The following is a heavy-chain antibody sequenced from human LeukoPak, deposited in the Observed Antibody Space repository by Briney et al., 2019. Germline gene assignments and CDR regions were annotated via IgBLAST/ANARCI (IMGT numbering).Heavy chain of an antibody. CDR3: ARDTLSAAVVAAYDVGFDP. Sequence: ASVKVSCKASVYTFTGYYMHWVRQAPGQGLAWMGWINPNSGGTNYAQKFQGRVTMTRDTSISTAYMELSRLRSDDTAVYYCARDTLSAAVVAAYDVGFDPWGQGTLVTVSS. V-gene: IGHV1-2*02. CDR2: INPNSGGT. D-gene: IGHD2-15*01. J-gene: IGHJ5*02. CDR1: VYTFTGYY.